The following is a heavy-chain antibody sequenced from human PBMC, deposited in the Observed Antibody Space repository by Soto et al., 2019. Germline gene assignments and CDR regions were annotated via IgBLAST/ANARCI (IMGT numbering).Heavy chain of an antibody. CDR1: GFTFGTYA. V-gene: IGHV3-23*01. J-gene: IGHJ3*01. D-gene: IGHD1-26*01. CDR3: AKETSPNTYYAFDF. Sequence: EVQLLESGGGLVQPGESLRLSCAASGFTFGTYAMSWVRQAPGKGLEWVSAITGGGDSTWYADSVKGRFTISRDNSKTTMYLQMNSLRAEDTALYYCAKETSPNTYYAFDFWGQGTMVTVSS. CDR2: ITGGGDST.